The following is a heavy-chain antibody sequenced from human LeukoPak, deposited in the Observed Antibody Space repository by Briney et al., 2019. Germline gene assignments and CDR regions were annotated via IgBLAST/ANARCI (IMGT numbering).Heavy chain of an antibody. Sequence: PGGSLRLSCAASGLTYSRYWMSWVRQAPGKGLEWVANIKEDGSEKYYVDSVKGRFTISRDNAKNSLYLQMNSLRAEDTAMYYCAKTNYYDTTDDKPYTTHFDYWGQGALVTVSS. J-gene: IGHJ4*02. CDR3: AKTNYYDTTDDKPYTTHFDY. CDR1: GLTYSRYW. CDR2: IKEDGSEK. D-gene: IGHD3-22*01. V-gene: IGHV3-7*03.